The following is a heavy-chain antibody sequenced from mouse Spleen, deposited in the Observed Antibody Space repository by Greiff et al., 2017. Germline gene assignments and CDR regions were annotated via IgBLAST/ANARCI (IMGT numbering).Heavy chain of an antibody. Sequence: VQLQQSGPELVKPGASVKISCKASGYAFSSSWMNWVKQRPGKGLEWIGRIYPGDGDTNYNGKFKGKATLTADKSSSTAYMQLSSLTSEDSAVYFWARSGSGKVFDYWGQGTTLTGSS. J-gene: IGHJ2*01. CDR1: GYAFSSSW. D-gene: IGHD4-1*01. CDR2: IYPGDGDT. CDR3: ARSGSGKVFDY. V-gene: IGHV1-82*01.